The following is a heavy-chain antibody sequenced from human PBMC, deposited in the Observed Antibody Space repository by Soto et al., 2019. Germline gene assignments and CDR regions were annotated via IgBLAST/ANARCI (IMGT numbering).Heavy chain of an antibody. J-gene: IGHJ5*02. D-gene: IGHD2-2*01. CDR3: ARGGCISTSCYWSWFDP. CDR2: ISSSGSTI. Sequence: GGSLRLSCAVSGFIFSRYSMNWVRQAPGKGLEWVSYISSSGSTIYYADSVKGRFTISRDNAKNSLYLQMNSLRAEDTAVYYCARGGCISTSCYWSWFDPWGQGT. V-gene: IGHV3-48*04. CDR1: GFIFSRYS.